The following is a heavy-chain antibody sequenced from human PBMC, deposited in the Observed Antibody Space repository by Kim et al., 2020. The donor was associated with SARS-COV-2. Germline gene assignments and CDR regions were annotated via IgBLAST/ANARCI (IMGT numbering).Heavy chain of an antibody. CDR1: GFTFSTYW. Sequence: GGSLRLSCAASGFTFSTYWMHWVRQAPGKGLVWVSRMNNDGSTTNYADSVKGRFTISRDNAKNTLYLQMNNLRAEDTATYYCARDSYDIVTAYSLDSWGQGSLVTVS. CDR2: MNNDGSTT. CDR3: ARDSYDIVTAYSLDS. V-gene: IGHV3-74*01. J-gene: IGHJ4*02. D-gene: IGHD3-9*01.